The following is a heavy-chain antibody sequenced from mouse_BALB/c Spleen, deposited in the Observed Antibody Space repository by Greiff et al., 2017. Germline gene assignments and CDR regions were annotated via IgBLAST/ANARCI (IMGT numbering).Heavy chain of an antibody. J-gene: IGHJ4*01. CDR1: GYTFTDYY. CDR3: APLTFYAMDY. CDR2: IYPGSGNT. D-gene: IGHD1-3*01. V-gene: IGHV1-84*02. Sequence: VHLVESGPELVKPGASVKISCKASGYTFTDYYINWVKQKPGQGLEWIGWIYPGSGNTKYNEKFKGKATLTVDTSSSTAYMQLSSLTSEDTAVYYCAPLTFYAMDYWGQGTSVTVSS.